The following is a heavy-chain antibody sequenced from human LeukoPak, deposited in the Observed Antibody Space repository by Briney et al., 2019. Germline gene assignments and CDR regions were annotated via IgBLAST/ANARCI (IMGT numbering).Heavy chain of an antibody. CDR3: ARVGYSSSSGARL. D-gene: IGHD6-6*01. J-gene: IGHJ4*02. CDR2: INPNSGGT. Sequence: GASVKVSCKASGYIFTGYYMHWVRQAPGQGLEWMGWINPNSGGTNYAQKFQGRVTMTRDTSISTVYMELSRLRSDDTAVYYCARVGYSSSSGARLWGQGTLVTVSS. V-gene: IGHV1-2*02. CDR1: GYIFTGYY.